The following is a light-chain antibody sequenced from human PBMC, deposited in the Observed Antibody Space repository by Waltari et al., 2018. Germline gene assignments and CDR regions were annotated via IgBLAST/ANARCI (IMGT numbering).Light chain of an antibody. CDR3: SSYAGITNWV. CDR1: SSDVGGYNY. J-gene: IGLJ3*02. CDR2: EVS. V-gene: IGLV2-8*01. Sequence: QSALTQPPSASGSPGQSVTISCTGTSSDVGGYNYVSWYQQYPGKAPELIIDEVSRRPSGVPDRFAGSKSGNTASLTVSGHQAEDEADYYCSSYAGITNWVFGGGTKLTVL.